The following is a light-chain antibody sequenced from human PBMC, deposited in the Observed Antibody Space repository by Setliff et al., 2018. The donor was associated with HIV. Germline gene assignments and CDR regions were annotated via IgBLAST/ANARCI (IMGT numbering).Light chain of an antibody. CDR1: GRDIGGYNY. Sequence: QSVLTQPASVSGSPGQSITISCIGTGRDIGGYNYVSWYQQHPGKAPKLIIYGVTKRSSGVSNRFSGSKAGTTASLTISGPQAEDEADYYCSSYTSTSAYVVGTGTKVTVL. V-gene: IGLV2-14*03. CDR2: GVT. J-gene: IGLJ1*01. CDR3: SSYTSTSAYV.